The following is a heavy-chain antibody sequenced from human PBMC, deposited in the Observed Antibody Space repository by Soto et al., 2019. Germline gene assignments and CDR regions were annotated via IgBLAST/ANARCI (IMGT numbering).Heavy chain of an antibody. CDR2: LSGSGTST. J-gene: IGHJ5*02. CDR3: ANSTTNGGWFNPCVS. D-gene: IGHD6-19*01. Sequence: GGSLRLSCAASGFSFVNYAMNWVRQAPGKGLEWVSGLSGSGTSTYYADSVKGRFTISRDNSRDTLFLQMNSLTADDTAVYYCANSTTNGGWFNPCVSWGQGALVTVSS. V-gene: IGHV3-23*01. CDR1: GFSFVNYA.